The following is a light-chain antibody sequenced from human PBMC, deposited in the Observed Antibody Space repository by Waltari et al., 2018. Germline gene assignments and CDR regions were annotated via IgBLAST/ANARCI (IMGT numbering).Light chain of an antibody. CDR3: QTGGHGTWV. CDR2: VNSDGSH. V-gene: IGLV4-69*01. J-gene: IGLJ3*02. CDR1: SGHSSNI. Sequence: QLVLTQSPSASASLGASVKLTCTLASGHSSNIIAVHPQKPEKGPRFLMKVNSDGSHTKGDEIPDRFSGSSSGPERYLTISSVQSEDEADYYCQTGGHGTWVFGGGTKLTVL.